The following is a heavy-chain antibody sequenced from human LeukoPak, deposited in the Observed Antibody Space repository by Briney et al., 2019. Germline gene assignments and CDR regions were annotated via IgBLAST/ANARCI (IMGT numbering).Heavy chain of an antibody. J-gene: IGHJ4*02. CDR1: GYSISSGYY. Sequence: SETLSLTCTVSGYSISSGYYWGWIRQPPGKGLEWIGSIYHSGSTYYNPSLKSRVTISVDTSKNQFSLKLSSVTAADTAVYYCARKDYGPGWYFDYWGQGTLVTVSS. V-gene: IGHV4-38-2*02. CDR2: IYHSGST. D-gene: IGHD4/OR15-4a*01. CDR3: ARKDYGPGWYFDY.